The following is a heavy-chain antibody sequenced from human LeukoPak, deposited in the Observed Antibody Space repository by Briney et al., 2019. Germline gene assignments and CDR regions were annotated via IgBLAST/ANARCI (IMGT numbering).Heavy chain of an antibody. CDR1: GGSFSGYY. D-gene: IGHD1-26*01. V-gene: IGHV4-34*01. Sequence: SETLSLTCAVSGGSFSGYYWSWIRQAPGKGLEWIGEINHSGSTNYNPSLKSRVTISVDTSKNQFSLKVKSVTAADAAVYYCARVVGHYYYMDVWAKGTTVTVFS. CDR3: ARVVGHYYYMDV. J-gene: IGHJ6*03. CDR2: INHSGST.